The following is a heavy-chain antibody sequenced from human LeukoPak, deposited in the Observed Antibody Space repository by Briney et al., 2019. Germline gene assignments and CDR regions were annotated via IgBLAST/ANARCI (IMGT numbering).Heavy chain of an antibody. D-gene: IGHD5-18*01. CDR2: ISGSGGST. CDR1: GFAFSSYA. Sequence: GGSLRLSCAASGFAFSSYAMSWVRQAPGKGLEWVSAISGSGGSTYYADSVKGRFTISRDNSKNTLYLQMNSLRAEDTAVYYCARDVNVDTAMAPILFDYWGQGTLVTVSS. J-gene: IGHJ4*02. V-gene: IGHV3-23*01. CDR3: ARDVNVDTAMAPILFDY.